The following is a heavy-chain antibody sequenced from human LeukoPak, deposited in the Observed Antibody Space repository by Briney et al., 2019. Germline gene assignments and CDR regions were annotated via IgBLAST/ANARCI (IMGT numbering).Heavy chain of an antibody. V-gene: IGHV3-23*01. CDR1: GFTFSSYA. J-gene: IGHJ4*02. CDR2: TSGSGGST. Sequence: PGGSLRLSCAASGFTFSSYAMSWVRQAPGKGLEWVSATSGSGGSTYYADSVKGRFTTSRDNSKNTLYLQMNSLRVEDTAVYYCAKTAVVITFRFDDWGQGALVTVSS. CDR3: AKTAVVITFRFDD. D-gene: IGHD4/OR15-4a*01.